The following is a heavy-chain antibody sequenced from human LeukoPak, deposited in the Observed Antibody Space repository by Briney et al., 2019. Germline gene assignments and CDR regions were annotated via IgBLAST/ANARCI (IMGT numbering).Heavy chain of an antibody. D-gene: IGHD2-15*01. J-gene: IGHJ4*02. CDR1: GFTFSSYA. Sequence: GGSLRLSCAASGFTFSSYAMHWVRQAPGKGLEWVAVISYDGSNKYYADSVKGRFTISRDNSKNTLYLQMNSLRAEDTAVYYCARDPDGGKRTRFDYWGQGTLVTVSS. CDR2: ISYDGSNK. CDR3: ARDPDGGKRTRFDY. V-gene: IGHV3-30-3*01.